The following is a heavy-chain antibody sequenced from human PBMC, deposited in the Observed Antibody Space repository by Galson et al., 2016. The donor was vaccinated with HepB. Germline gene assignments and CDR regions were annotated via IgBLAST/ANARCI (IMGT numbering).Heavy chain of an antibody. CDR3: GRDHSVVLTTAYNWFDP. CDR1: GFAFGSHW. V-gene: IGHV3-74*01. Sequence: SLRLSCAASGFAFGSHWMHWVRQVPGKGLAWVSRINSDGTISNYADPVKGRFTISRDNAKNTLYLQMNSLRVDDTAIYYCGRDHSVVLTTAYNWFDPWGQGTLVTVSS. J-gene: IGHJ5*02. D-gene: IGHD4-23*01. CDR2: INSDGTIS.